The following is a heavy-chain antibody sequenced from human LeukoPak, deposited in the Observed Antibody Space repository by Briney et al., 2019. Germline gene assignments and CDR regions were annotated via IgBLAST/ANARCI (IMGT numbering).Heavy chain of an antibody. D-gene: IGHD3-22*01. Sequence: GASVKVSCKASGCTFTSYGISWVRQAPGQGLEWMGWISAYNGNTNYAQKLQGRVTMTTDTSTSTAYMELRSLRSDDTAVYYCATYDSSGYYGRFDYWGQGTLVTVSS. V-gene: IGHV1-18*01. CDR2: ISAYNGNT. CDR3: ATYDSSGYYGRFDY. CDR1: GCTFTSYG. J-gene: IGHJ4*02.